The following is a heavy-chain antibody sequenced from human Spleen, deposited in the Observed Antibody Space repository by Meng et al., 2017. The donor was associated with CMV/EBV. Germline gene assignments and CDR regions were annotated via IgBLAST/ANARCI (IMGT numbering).Heavy chain of an antibody. V-gene: IGHV4-39*07. D-gene: IGHD4/OR15-4a*01. J-gene: IGHJ4*02. Sequence: SETLSLTCTVSGGSISSSSYYWGWIRQPPGKGLEWIGSIYYSGSTYYNPSLKSRVTISVDTSKNQFSLKLSSVTAADTAVYYCAREDHYGGTIDYWGQGILVTVSS. CDR2: IYYSGST. CDR3: AREDHYGGTIDY. CDR1: GGSISSSSYY.